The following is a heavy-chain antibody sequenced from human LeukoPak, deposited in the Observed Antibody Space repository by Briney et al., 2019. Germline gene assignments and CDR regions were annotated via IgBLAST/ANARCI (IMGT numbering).Heavy chain of an antibody. CDR3: ARGGYGASSGFDY. CDR1: GGSISSYY. CDR2: VYTSGSP. J-gene: IGHJ4*02. V-gene: IGHV4-4*07. D-gene: IGHD4-23*01. Sequence: SGTLSLTCTVSGGSISSYYWSWIRQPAGKGLEWIGRVYTSGSPNYNPSLESRVTMSVDTSKNQFSLKLSCVTAADTAVYYCARGGYGASSGFDYWGQGTLVTVSS.